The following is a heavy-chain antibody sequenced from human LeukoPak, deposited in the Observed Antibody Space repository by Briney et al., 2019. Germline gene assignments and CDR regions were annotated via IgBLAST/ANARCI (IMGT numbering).Heavy chain of an antibody. D-gene: IGHD3-16*01. V-gene: IGHV3-7*01. CDR2: MKTEGSAK. CDR1: GFTFSDSW. CDR3: ATYTHWVAGDV. Sequence: PGGSLRLACAASGFTFSDSWMSWVRQAPGKGLEGVANMKTEGSAKGYVATVKGRFPLSRDNARNSLYLQMSSLRPEDTAVYYCATYTHWVAGDVWGQGTTVTVSS. J-gene: IGHJ6*02.